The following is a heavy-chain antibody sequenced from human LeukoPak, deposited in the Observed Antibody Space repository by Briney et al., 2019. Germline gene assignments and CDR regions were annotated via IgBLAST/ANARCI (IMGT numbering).Heavy chain of an antibody. CDR1: GGSISSYY. CDR3: ARHPPSVVPAAMAWFDP. V-gene: IGHV4-4*09. D-gene: IGHD2-2*01. CDR2: IYTSGST. Sequence: SETLSLTCTVSGGSISSYYWSWIRQPPGKGLEWIGHIYTSGSTNYNPSLKSRVTISVDTSKNQFSLKLSSVTAADTAVYYCARHPPSVVPAAMAWFDPWGQGTLVTVSS. J-gene: IGHJ5*02.